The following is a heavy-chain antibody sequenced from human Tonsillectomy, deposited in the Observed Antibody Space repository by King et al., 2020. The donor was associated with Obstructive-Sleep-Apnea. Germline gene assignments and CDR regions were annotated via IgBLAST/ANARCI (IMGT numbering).Heavy chain of an antibody. CDR1: GGSISSYY. Sequence: QLQESGPGLVKPSETLSLTCTVSGGSISSYYWSWIRQPPGRGLEWIGEIFYSGSTNYNPSLKSRVTISVDTSKNQISLKLSSVTAADTAVYYCARFGDDFWSGYYTPFDYWGQGTLVTVSS. J-gene: IGHJ4*02. CDR2: IFYSGST. V-gene: IGHV4-59*01. CDR3: ARFGDDFWSGYYTPFDY. D-gene: IGHD3-3*01.